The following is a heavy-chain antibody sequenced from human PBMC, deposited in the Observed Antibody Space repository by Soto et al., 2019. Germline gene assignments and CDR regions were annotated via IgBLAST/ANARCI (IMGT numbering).Heavy chain of an antibody. CDR1: GGSISSYY. CDR2: IYYSGST. CDR3: ARDRPEMIGDMDV. Sequence: SETLSLTCTVSGGSISSYYWSWIRQPPGKGLEWIGYIYYSGSTNYNPSLKSRVTISVDTSKNQFSLKLSSVTAADTAVYYCARDRPEMIGDMDVWGKGTTVTVSS. V-gene: IGHV4-59*01. D-gene: IGHD3-22*01. J-gene: IGHJ6*03.